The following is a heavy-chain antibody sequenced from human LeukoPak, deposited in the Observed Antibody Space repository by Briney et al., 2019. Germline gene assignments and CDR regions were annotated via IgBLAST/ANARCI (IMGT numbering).Heavy chain of an antibody. CDR1: GFTFAHYW. V-gene: IGHV3-11*01. CDR3: AKGYGGDCSSTSCPSDY. J-gene: IGHJ4*02. D-gene: IGHD2-2*01. Sequence: GGSLRLSCIASGFTFAHYWMSWIRQAPGKGLEWVSYISGSGNDISYADSVKGRFTISRDNAKGSLYLQMNSLRAADTAVYYCAKGYGGDCSSTSCPSDYWGQGTLVTVSS. CDR2: ISGSGNDI.